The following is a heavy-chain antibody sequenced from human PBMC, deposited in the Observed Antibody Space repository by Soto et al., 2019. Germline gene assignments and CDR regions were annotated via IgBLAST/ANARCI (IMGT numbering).Heavy chain of an antibody. CDR1: GYDFNTNW. V-gene: IGHV5-51*01. D-gene: IGHD3-3*01. Sequence: GESLKISCRGSGYDFNTNWFGWVRQLPGRGLEWVGIMYPGDSDTRYNPSLQGHVTLSVDVTVSTAFLQWRSLETSDTGMYFCARLPRDCNKTSCYYADHWGEGTQVTVSS. J-gene: IGHJ4*02. CDR3: ARLPRDCNKTSCYYADH. CDR2: MYPGDSDT.